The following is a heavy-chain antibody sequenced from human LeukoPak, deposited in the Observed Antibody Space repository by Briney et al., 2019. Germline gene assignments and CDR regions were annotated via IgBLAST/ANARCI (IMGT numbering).Heavy chain of an antibody. V-gene: IGHV4-59*01. CDR2: IYYSGST. J-gene: IGHJ5*02. Sequence: PSETLSLTCTVSGGSMSSYYWSWIRQPPGKGLEWIGYIYYSGSTNYNPSLKSRVTISVDTSKNQFTLKLSSVTAADTAVYYCARVVVAATLWWFDPWGQGTLVTVSS. D-gene: IGHD2-15*01. CDR3: ARVVVAATLWWFDP. CDR1: GGSMSSYY.